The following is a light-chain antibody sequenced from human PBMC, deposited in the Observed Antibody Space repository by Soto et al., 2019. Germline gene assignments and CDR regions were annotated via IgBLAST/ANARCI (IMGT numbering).Light chain of an antibody. V-gene: IGKV1-39*01. J-gene: IGKJ4*01. CDR3: QQSHSFPLT. CDR2: GAS. Sequence: DIQMTQSPSSLSASVVERVTITFRASQSISSYLNWYQQKPGKAPKSLIRGASSLQPGVPSRFSGSGSGTDFTLTITSLQPEDFATYYCQQSHSFPLTFGGGTKVDIK. CDR1: QSISSY.